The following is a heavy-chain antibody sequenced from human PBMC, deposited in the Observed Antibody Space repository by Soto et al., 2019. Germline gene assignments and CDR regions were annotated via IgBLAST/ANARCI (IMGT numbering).Heavy chain of an antibody. CDR2: ITPIFGTA. D-gene: IGHD6-6*01. CDR1: GGTFSSYA. V-gene: IGHV1-69*13. CDR3: ARGRSSSSPYYYGMDV. Sequence: SVKVSCKASGGTFSSYAISWVRQAPGQGLEWMGGITPIFGTANYAQKFQGRVTITADESTSTAYMELSSLRSEDTAVYYCARGRSSSSPYYYGMDVWGQGTTVTVSS. J-gene: IGHJ6*02.